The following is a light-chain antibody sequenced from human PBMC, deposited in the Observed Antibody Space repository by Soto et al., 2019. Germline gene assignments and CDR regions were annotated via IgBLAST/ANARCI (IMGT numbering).Light chain of an antibody. V-gene: IGKV3-15*01. CDR1: QSISIN. Sequence: EIVMTQSPATLSVSPGERATLSCRASQSISINLAWYQQKPGQAPRLLIYGASTRATGIPARFSGSGSGTEFTLTISSLQSADFAVYYCQQYNDWPPWTFGQGTKVEIK. CDR2: GAS. CDR3: QQYNDWPPWT. J-gene: IGKJ1*01.